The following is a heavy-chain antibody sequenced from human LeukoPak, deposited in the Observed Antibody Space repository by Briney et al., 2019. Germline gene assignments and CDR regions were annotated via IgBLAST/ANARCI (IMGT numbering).Heavy chain of an antibody. CDR3: ARAGYGTAARDY. V-gene: IGHV3-7*01. Sequence: PGGSLRLSCAASGFTFSSYAMSWVRQAPGKGLEWVANINEDGSEKYYVDSVKGRFTISRDNAKNSVYLQLNGLRAEDTAVYYCARAGYGTAARDYWGQGTLVTVSS. CDR1: GFTFSSYA. J-gene: IGHJ4*02. CDR2: INEDGSEK. D-gene: IGHD3-10*01.